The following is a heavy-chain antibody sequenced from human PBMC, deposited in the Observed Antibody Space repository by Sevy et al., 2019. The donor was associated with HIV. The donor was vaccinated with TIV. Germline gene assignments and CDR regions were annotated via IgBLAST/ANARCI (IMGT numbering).Heavy chain of an antibody. D-gene: IGHD3-3*01. J-gene: IGHJ4*02. Sequence: SETLSLTCIVSGDSISSSSYYWGWIRQPPGKGLEWIASISYSGNTYYNPSLRSRTTMSIDTSKKQFFLTLNSVTAPEAAVYYCARSNPYYDFWSGYMTSGYFDFWGPGTLVTVSS. CDR1: GDSISSSSYY. CDR3: ARSNPYYDFWSGYMTSGYFDF. V-gene: IGHV4-39*01. CDR2: ISYSGNT.